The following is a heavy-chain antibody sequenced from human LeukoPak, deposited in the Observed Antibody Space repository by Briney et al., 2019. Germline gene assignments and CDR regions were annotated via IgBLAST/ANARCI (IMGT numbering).Heavy chain of an antibody. D-gene: IGHD6-19*01. CDR3: ARGSSGWFYFDY. Sequence: ASVKVSCKASGYTFTGYYMHWVRQAPGQGLEWMGWINPNSGGTDYAQKFQGRVTMTRDTSISTAYMELSRLRSDDTAVYYCARGSSGWFYFDYWGQGTLVTVSS. V-gene: IGHV1-2*02. CDR1: GYTFTGYY. J-gene: IGHJ4*02. CDR2: INPNSGGT.